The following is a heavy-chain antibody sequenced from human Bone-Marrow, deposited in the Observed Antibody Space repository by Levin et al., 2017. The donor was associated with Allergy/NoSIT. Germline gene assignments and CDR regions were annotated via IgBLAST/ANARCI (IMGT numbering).Heavy chain of an antibody. CDR2: IDWDDDK. D-gene: IGHD2-21*02. CDR3: VWTHTVVVTAWDVFDM. J-gene: IGHJ3*02. V-gene: IGHV2-70*04. CDR1: GFSLSTSGVR. Sequence: QTLSLTCSVSGFSLSTSGVRVSWIRQPPGKALEWLARIDWDDDKFYTTSLQTRLTISKNTSKNQVVLTLTNVDPVDTATYYCVWTHTVVVTAWDVFDMWGPGTTVTVSS.